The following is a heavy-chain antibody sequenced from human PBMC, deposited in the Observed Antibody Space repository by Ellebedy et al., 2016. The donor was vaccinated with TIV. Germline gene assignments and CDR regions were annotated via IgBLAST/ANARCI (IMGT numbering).Heavy chain of an antibody. CDR2: SSHTGSRT. J-gene: IGHJ4*02. V-gene: IGHV3-23*01. CDR1: GFTFSGYA. D-gene: IGHD6-19*01. CDR3: AKGRGGGSDSSTPRYYFDS. Sequence: PGGSLRLSCAASGFTFSGYAMSWVRQAPGKGLEWVLTSSHTGSRTYYANSVEGRFIISRDNSKRKVYLQMNSLRVEDTAVYYCAKGRGGGSDSSTPRYYFDSWGLGTLVTVSS.